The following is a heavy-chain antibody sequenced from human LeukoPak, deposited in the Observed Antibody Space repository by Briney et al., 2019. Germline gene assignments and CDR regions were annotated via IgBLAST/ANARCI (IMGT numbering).Heavy chain of an antibody. D-gene: IGHD2-15*01. CDR1: GGSTRSGRHH. Sequence: SETLSLTCSVSGGSTRSGRHHWAWVRQPPGRGLEFIGSLDESGRPYYNAPLKSRVTISEDSSGKQFSLNLSSVTAADTAVYYCARDLGGYPFFMDVWGRGTTVIVSS. V-gene: IGHV4-39*07. J-gene: IGHJ6*03. CDR2: LDESGRP. CDR3: ARDLGGYPFFMDV.